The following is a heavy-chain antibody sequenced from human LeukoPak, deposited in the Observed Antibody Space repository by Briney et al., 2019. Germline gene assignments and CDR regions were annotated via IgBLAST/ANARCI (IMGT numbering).Heavy chain of an antibody. D-gene: IGHD3-10*01. CDR2: IYPGDSDT. CDR1: GYSFNSYW. V-gene: IGHV5-51*01. J-gene: IGHJ4*02. Sequence: GESLKISCKGSGYSFNSYWIGWVRQMPGKGLELMGIIYPGDSDTRYRPSFQGQVTISADKSISTAYLQWSSLKASDTAMYYCARLPSMVRGVIGFDYWGQGTLVTVSS. CDR3: ARLPSMVRGVIGFDY.